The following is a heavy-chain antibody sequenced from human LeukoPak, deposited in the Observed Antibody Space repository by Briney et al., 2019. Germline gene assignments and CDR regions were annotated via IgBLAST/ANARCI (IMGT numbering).Heavy chain of an antibody. V-gene: IGHV3-53*01. CDR2: IYSGNNT. CDR1: GFTVSSNY. CDR3: ARTVGYGDYSWFDP. Sequence: GGSLRLSCAASGFTVSSNYMSWVRQAPGKGLEWVSVIYSGNNTYYADSVKGRFTISRDTSKNTLYLQMNSPRAEDTAVYYCARTVGYGDYSWFDPWGQGTLVTVSS. D-gene: IGHD4-17*01. J-gene: IGHJ5*02.